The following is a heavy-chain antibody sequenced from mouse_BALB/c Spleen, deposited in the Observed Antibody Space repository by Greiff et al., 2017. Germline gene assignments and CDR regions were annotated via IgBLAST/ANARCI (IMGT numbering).Heavy chain of an antibody. CDR1: GFTFSSFG. V-gene: IGHV5-17*02. D-gene: IGHD1-2*01. J-gene: IGHJ2*01. Sequence: EVQRVESGGGLVQPGGSRKLSCAASGFTFSSFGMHWVRQAPEKGLEWVAYISSGSSTIYYADTVKGRFTISRDNPKNTLFLQMTSLRSEDTAMYYCARNYGYRDYFDYWGQGTTLTVAS. CDR3: ARNYGYRDYFDY. CDR2: ISSGSSTI.